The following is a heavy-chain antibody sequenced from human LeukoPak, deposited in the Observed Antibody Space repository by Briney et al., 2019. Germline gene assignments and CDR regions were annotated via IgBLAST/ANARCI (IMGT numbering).Heavy chain of an antibody. CDR1: GFTFSSYW. J-gene: IGHJ4*02. CDR3: ARDGYGYYGEEGVDY. Sequence: GGSLRLSCAASGFTFSSYWMSWVRQAPGKGLEWVANIKQDGSEKYYVDSVKGRFTISRDNAKNSLYLQMNSLRAEDTAVYYCARDGYGYYGEEGVDYWGQGTLVTVSS. D-gene: IGHD5-18*01. CDR2: IKQDGSEK. V-gene: IGHV3-7*01.